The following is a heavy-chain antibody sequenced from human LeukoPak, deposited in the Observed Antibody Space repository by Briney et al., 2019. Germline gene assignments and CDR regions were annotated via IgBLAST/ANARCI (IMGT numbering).Heavy chain of an antibody. D-gene: IGHD4-17*01. V-gene: IGHV1-3*01. J-gene: IGHJ4*02. Sequence: GASVKVSCKASGYTFTSYAMHWVRQAPGQRLEWMGWINAGNGNTKYSQKFQGRVTTTRDTSASTAYMELSSLRSEDTAVYYCARDNDYGYYFDYWGQGTLVTVSS. CDR1: GYTFTSYA. CDR3: ARDNDYGYYFDY. CDR2: INAGNGNT.